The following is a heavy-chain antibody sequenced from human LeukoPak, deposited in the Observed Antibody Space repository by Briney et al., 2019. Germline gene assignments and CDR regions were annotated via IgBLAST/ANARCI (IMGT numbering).Heavy chain of an antibody. CDR3: ATTKQARRYFDY. V-gene: IGHV3-9*01. CDR2: ISWNSGSI. CDR1: GFTFDDYA. D-gene: IGHD1-1*01. J-gene: IGHJ4*02. Sequence: SLRLSCAASGFTFDDYAMHWVRQAPGKGLEWVSGISWNSGSIGYADSVKGRFTISRDNAKNSLYLQMNSLRADDTAVYYCATTKQARRYFDYWGQGTLVTVSS.